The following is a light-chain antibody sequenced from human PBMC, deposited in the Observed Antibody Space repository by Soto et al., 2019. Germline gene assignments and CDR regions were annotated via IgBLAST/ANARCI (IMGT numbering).Light chain of an antibody. J-gene: IGLJ2*01. CDR2: EVN. CDR3: CSYAGINNVV. Sequence: QSALTQPPSASGSPGQSVTNSCTGTSSDVGDYNYVSWYQQHPGKAPKLIIYEVNKRPSGVPDRFSGSKSGYTASLTVSGLQAEDEADYYCCSYAGINNVVFGGGTKLTVL. CDR1: SSDVGDYNY. V-gene: IGLV2-8*01.